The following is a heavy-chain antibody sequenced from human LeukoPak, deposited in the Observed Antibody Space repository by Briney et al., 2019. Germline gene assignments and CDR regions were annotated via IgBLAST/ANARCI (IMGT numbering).Heavy chain of an antibody. CDR3: AKSPSGGIVTALDY. CDR1: GGSISSSSYY. CDR2: ISGSGGST. J-gene: IGHJ4*02. D-gene: IGHD2-15*01. V-gene: IGHV3-23*01. Sequence: ETLSLTCTVSGGSISSSSYYWGWIRQPPGKGLEWVSAISGSGGSTYYADSVKGRFTISRDNSKNTLYLQMNSLRAEDTAVYYCAKSPSGGIVTALDYWGQGTLVTVSS.